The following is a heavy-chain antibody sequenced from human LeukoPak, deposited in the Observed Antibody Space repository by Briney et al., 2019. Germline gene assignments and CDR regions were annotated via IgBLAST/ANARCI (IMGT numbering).Heavy chain of an antibody. D-gene: IGHD3-10*01. Sequence: GGSLRLSCAASGFTFSSYAMSWVRQAPGKGLEWVSAISGSGGSTYYADSVKGRFTISGDNSKNTLYLQMNSLRAEDTAVYYCAKDLIRGITMVRGVIIIDYWGQGTLVTVSS. J-gene: IGHJ4*02. V-gene: IGHV3-23*01. CDR3: AKDLIRGITMVRGVIIIDY. CDR1: GFTFSSYA. CDR2: ISGSGGST.